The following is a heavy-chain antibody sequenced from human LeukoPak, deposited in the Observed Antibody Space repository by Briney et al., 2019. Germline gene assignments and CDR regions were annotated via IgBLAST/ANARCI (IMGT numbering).Heavy chain of an antibody. CDR1: GFTFSSYG. CDR2: IWYDGSNK. V-gene: IGHV3-33*01. Sequence: PGGSLRLSGAGFGFTFSSYGMHWVRQAPGKGLEWVAVIWYDGSNKYYADSVKGRFTISRDNSKNTLYVQMNSLRAEDKAVYYATRDLGYESTWYYFDYWGQGTLVTVSS. D-gene: IGHD2-2*01. CDR3: TRDLGYESTWYYFDY. J-gene: IGHJ4*02.